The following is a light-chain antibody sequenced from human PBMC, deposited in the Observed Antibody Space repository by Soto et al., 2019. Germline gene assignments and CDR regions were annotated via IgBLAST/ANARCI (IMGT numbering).Light chain of an antibody. V-gene: IGLV1-44*01. Sequence: QSVLTQPPPASGTPGQRITISCSGSSSNIGDNPVNWYQQLPGAAPKLLIYINDQRPSGVPDRFSGSKSGTSASLAISGLQPEDEADYYCAAWDDSLNALFGTGTKLTVL. CDR1: SSNIGDNP. CDR3: AAWDDSLNAL. J-gene: IGLJ1*01. CDR2: IND.